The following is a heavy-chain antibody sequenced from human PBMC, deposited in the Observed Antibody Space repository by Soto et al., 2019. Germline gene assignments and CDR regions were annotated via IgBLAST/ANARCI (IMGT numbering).Heavy chain of an antibody. J-gene: IGHJ5*02. V-gene: IGHV2-26*01. Sequence: QVTLKESGPVLVKPTETLTLTCTVSGFSLSNARMGVSWIRQPPGKALEWLAHIFSNDEKSYSTSLKSRLTIPHDTSKSQVVLTMTNMDPVDTDTYYCARIRQGGGWFDPWGQGTLVTVSS. CDR1: GFSLSNARMG. CDR3: ARIRQGGGWFDP. CDR2: IFSNDEK. D-gene: IGHD3-16*01.